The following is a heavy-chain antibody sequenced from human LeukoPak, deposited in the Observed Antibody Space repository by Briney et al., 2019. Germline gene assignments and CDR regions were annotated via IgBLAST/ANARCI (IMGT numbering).Heavy chain of an antibody. J-gene: IGHJ4*02. D-gene: IGHD6-13*01. CDR3: AKFHATWYGDT. Sequence: GESLKISCQGSGYNFATYWIVWVRQLPGKGLEWMGIIYPGNSHTRYSPSFQGQVTISADTSISTAYLHWSSLQSSDTAMYYCAKFHATWYGDTWGQGTLVTVSS. V-gene: IGHV5-51*01. CDR1: GYNFATYW. CDR2: IYPGNSHT.